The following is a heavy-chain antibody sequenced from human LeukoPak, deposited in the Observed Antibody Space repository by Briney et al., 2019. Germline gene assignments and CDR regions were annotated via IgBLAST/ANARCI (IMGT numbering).Heavy chain of an antibody. CDR3: ARTYSGYGFGWFDP. D-gene: IGHD5-12*01. CDR2: IYYSGTT. Sequence: SETLSLTCTVSGGSITSGDYYWSWIRQPPGKGLEWIGHIYYSGTTYYNSSLKSRVTILVDTSKKQFSLKLSSVTAADTAVYYCARTYSGYGFGWFDPWGQGTLVTVSS. CDR1: GGSITSGDYY. V-gene: IGHV4-30-4*01. J-gene: IGHJ5*02.